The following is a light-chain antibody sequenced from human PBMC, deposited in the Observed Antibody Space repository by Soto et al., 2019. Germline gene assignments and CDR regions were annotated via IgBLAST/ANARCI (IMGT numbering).Light chain of an antibody. CDR1: QSVSSY. J-gene: IGKJ4*01. V-gene: IGKV3-11*01. CDR3: QQRSNWPPLT. CDR2: DAS. Sequence: EIVLTQSPATLSLSPGERATLSCRASQSVSSYLAWYQQKPGQATRLLIYDASNSATGIPARFSGSGSGTDFPLTISSLEPEDFAVYYCQQRSNWPPLTFGGGTKVEIK.